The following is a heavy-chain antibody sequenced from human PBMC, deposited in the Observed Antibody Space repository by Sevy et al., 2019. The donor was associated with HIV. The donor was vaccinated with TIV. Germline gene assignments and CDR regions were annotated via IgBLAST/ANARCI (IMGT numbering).Heavy chain of an antibody. Sequence: GGSLRLSCAASGFTFSSYAMSWVRQAPGKGLEWVSAISGSGGSTYYADSVKGRFTISRDNSKNTLYLQMSSLRAEDTAVYYCAKFPEVSWFGRAPPRYYYMDVWGKGTTVTVSS. CDR2: ISGSGGST. CDR1: GFTFSSYA. CDR3: AKFPEVSWFGRAPPRYYYMDV. J-gene: IGHJ6*03. V-gene: IGHV3-23*01. D-gene: IGHD3-10*01.